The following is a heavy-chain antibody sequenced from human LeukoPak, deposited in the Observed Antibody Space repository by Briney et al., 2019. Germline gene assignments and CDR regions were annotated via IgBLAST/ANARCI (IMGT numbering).Heavy chain of an antibody. CDR3: ARDVREWVFDY. V-gene: IGHV4-34*01. Sequence: SETLSLTCAVYGGSFSGYYWSWIRQPPGKGLEWIGSIYYSGSTYYNPSLKSRVTISVDTSKNQFSLKLSSVTAADTAVYYCARDVREWVFDYWGQGTLVTVSS. D-gene: IGHD3-10*02. J-gene: IGHJ4*02. CDR1: GGSFSGYY. CDR2: IYYSGST.